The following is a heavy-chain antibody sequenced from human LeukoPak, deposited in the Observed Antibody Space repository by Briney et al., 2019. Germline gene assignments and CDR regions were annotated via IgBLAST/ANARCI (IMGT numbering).Heavy chain of an antibody. D-gene: IGHD4-17*01. CDR1: GYTFTGYY. CDR2: INSNSGGT. CDR3: AGELRRRGRNWFDP. V-gene: IGHV1-2*02. Sequence: GASVKVSCKASGYTFTGYYVHWVRQAPGQGLEWMGWINSNSGGTNYAQKFQGRVTMTRDTSISTAYMELSRLRSDDTAVYYCAGELRRRGRNWFDPWGQGTLVTVSS. J-gene: IGHJ5*02.